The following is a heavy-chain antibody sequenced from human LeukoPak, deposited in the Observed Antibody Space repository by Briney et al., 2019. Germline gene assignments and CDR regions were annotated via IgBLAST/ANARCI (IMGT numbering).Heavy chain of an antibody. J-gene: IGHJ6*03. CDR3: ARGGGNGGGWVGHYYYMDV. V-gene: IGHV4-38-2*02. CDR2: IYHSGGT. CDR1: GYSISRVYY. Sequence: SETLSLTCTVSGYSISRVYYWAWIRQPPGKGLEWIGSIYHSGGTYNNPSLKSRLTMSVDTSKNQFSLKLTSVTAADTAVYYCARGGGNGGGWVGHYYYMDVWGKGTTVTVSS. D-gene: IGHD4-23*01.